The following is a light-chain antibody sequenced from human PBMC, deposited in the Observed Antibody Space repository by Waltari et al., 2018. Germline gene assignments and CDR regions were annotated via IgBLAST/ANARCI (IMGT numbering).Light chain of an antibody. CDR1: TSTLGNNF. Sequence: QSVLTHPPSGSAAPGQKVSISRSGSTSTLGNNFVSWYQQFAGTAPKLLIYENDKPPSGIRDRFSGSKSGTSATLDITGLVTGDEADYYCGSWDSSLSGHVFGTGTKVTVL. J-gene: IGLJ1*01. CDR2: END. V-gene: IGLV1-51*01. CDR3: GSWDSSLSGHV.